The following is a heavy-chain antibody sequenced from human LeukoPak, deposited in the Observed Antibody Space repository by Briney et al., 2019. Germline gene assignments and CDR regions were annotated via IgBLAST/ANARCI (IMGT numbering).Heavy chain of an antibody. Sequence: NTSETLSLTCAVYGGSFNDHYWIWIRQPPGKGLEWIGEIKPSGRTNYNPSLESRVTISVDTSKNHFSLKLSSVTAADTAVYYCGRRDYLDYFYYIDVWDKGNTVTVSS. V-gene: IGHV4-34*01. CDR3: GRRDYLDYFYYIDV. CDR1: GGSFNDHY. CDR2: IKPSGRT. D-gene: IGHD3-16*01. J-gene: IGHJ6*03.